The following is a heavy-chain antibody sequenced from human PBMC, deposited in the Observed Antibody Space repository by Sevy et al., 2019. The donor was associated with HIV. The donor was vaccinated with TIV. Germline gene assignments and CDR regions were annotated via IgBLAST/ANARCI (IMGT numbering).Heavy chain of an antibody. CDR1: GYTFSNYG. Sequence: ASVKVSCKASGYTFSNYGITWVRQAPGQGLEWMGWIGVYNGNIKYAQKFRGIFTVTTDTSTSTAYMVLRSLRTDDTAVYYCARFGTVATLRYNYYNGMDVWGQGTTVTVSS. CDR3: ARFGTVATLRYNYYNGMDV. J-gene: IGHJ6*02. D-gene: IGHD4-17*01. CDR2: IGVYNGNI. V-gene: IGHV1-18*01.